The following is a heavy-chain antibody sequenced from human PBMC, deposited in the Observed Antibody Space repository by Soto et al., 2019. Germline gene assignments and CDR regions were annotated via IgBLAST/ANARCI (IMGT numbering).Heavy chain of an antibody. CDR2: ISYDGNDK. D-gene: IGHD4-4*01. V-gene: IGHV3-30*18. Sequence: QLQLVESGGGVVQPGRSLRLSCAASGFTFSTYGMHWVRQAPGKGLEWVAIISYDGNDKYYADSVKGRFTISRDNFKNTLYLQMNTLRAEDTAVYFCAKDSVALQTHYYYHGMDVWGQGTTVTVSS. J-gene: IGHJ6*02. CDR3: AKDSVALQTHYYYHGMDV. CDR1: GFTFSTYG.